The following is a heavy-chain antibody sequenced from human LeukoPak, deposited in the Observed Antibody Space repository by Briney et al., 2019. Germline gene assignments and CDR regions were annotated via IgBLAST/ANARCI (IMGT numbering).Heavy chain of an antibody. D-gene: IGHD2-2*01. Sequence: SETLSLTCTVSGGSISSGGYYWSWIRQHPGKGLEWIGYIYYSGSTYYNPSLKSRVTISVDTSKNQFSLKLSSVTAADTAVYYCASVPDIVVVPASYNWFDPWGQGTLVTVSS. V-gene: IGHV4-31*03. CDR3: ASVPDIVVVPASYNWFDP. CDR1: GGSISSGGYY. J-gene: IGHJ5*02. CDR2: IYYSGST.